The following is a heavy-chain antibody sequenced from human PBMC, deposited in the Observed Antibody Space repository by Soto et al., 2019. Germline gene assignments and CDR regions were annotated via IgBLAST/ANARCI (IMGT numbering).Heavy chain of an antibody. CDR1: GFTFSNAW. CDR2: IKSKTDGGTT. CDR3: TPYGGIAVAGWDAFDI. Sequence: GGSLRLSCAASGFTFSNAWMSWVRQAPGKGLEWVGRIKSKTDGGTTDYAAPVKGRFTISRDDSKNTLYLQMNSLKTEDTAVYYCTPYGGIAVAGWDAFDIWGQGTMVTVSS. V-gene: IGHV3-15*01. D-gene: IGHD6-19*01. J-gene: IGHJ3*02.